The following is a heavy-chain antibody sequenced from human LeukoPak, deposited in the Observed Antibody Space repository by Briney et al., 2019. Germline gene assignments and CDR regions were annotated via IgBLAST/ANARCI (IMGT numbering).Heavy chain of an antibody. CDR1: GFTFDDYA. Sequence: GRSLRLSCAASGFTFDDYAMHWVRQAPGKGLEWVSGISWNSGSIGYADSVKGRFTISRDNAKNSLYLQMNSLRAEDMALYYCAKDTSSGYYGLFGYWGQGTLVTVSS. J-gene: IGHJ4*02. V-gene: IGHV3-9*03. CDR2: ISWNSGSI. CDR3: AKDTSSGYYGLFGY. D-gene: IGHD3-22*01.